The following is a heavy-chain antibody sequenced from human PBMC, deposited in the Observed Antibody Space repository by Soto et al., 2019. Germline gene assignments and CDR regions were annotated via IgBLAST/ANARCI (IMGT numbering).Heavy chain of an antibody. D-gene: IGHD6-13*01. CDR1: GGSISSGDYY. J-gene: IGHJ5*02. V-gene: IGHV4-30-4*01. CDR2: IYYSGST. Sequence: SETLSLTCTVSGGSISSGDYYWSWIRQPPGKGLEWIGYIYYSGSTYYNPSLKSRVTISVDTSKNQFSLKLSSVTAADTAVYYCARVGISSWYPRGWFDPWGQGTLVTV. CDR3: ARVGISSWYPRGWFDP.